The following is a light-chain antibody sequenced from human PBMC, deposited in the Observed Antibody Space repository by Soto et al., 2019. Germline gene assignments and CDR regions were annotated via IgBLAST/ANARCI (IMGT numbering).Light chain of an antibody. CDR3: QQYESYPRT. CDR2: KAS. Sequence: DIQMTQTPSTLSASIGDSVTITCRASQSISSWLAWFQQKPGKAPTLLIYKASTLASGVPSRFSGSESGTELTLTISSLQPEDFASYYCQQYESYPRTFGQGTKVDIK. CDR1: QSISSW. V-gene: IGKV1-5*03. J-gene: IGKJ1*01.